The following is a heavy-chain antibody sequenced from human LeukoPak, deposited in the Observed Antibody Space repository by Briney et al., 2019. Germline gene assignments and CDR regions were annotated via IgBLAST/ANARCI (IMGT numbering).Heavy chain of an antibody. V-gene: IGHV5-51*01. CDR3: ARGIAAAGGVKSWFDP. CDR1: GYSFTSYW. Sequence: GESLKISCKGSGYSFTSYWIGWVRQMPGKGLEWMGIIYPGDSDTRYSPSFQGQVTISADKSISTAYLQWSSLKASDTAMHYCARGIAAAGGVKSWFDPWGQGTLVTVSS. CDR2: IYPGDSDT. D-gene: IGHD6-13*01. J-gene: IGHJ5*02.